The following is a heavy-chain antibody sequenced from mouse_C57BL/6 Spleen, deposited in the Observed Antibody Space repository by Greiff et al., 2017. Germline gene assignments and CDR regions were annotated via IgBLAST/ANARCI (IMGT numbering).Heavy chain of an antibody. CDR1: GYTFTSYW. D-gene: IGHD6-1*01. V-gene: IGHV1-50*01. CDR2: IDPSDSYT. CDR3: ARRGSSHFDY. J-gene: IGHJ2*01. Sequence: QVHVKQSGAELVKPGASVKLSCKASGYTFTSYWMQWVKQRPGQGLEWIGEIDPSDSYTNYNQKFKGKATLTVDTSSSTAYMQLSSLTSEDSAVYYCARRGSSHFDYWGQGTTLTVSS.